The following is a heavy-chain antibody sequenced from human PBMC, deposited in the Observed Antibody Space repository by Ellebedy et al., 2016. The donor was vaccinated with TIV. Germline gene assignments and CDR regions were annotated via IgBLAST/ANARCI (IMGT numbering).Heavy chain of an antibody. Sequence: SETLSLTCTVSGGSIITYYWSWIRQPPGKGLEYIGYVHYTGSTNYNPSLKSRVTISVDSFKNQFSLKLSSVTAADTAVYYCARDSKKGWAFDIWGQGTMVTVSS. CDR3: ARDSKKGWAFDI. V-gene: IGHV4-59*01. CDR2: VHYTGST. CDR1: GGSIITYY. J-gene: IGHJ3*02. D-gene: IGHD6-19*01.